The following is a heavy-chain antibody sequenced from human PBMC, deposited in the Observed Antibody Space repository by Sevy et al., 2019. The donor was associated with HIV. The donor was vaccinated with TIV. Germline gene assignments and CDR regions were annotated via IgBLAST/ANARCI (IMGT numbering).Heavy chain of an antibody. CDR3: ARDRFFLSVTGSPQFDP. CDR2: ISAYNGNT. CDR1: GYTFTSYG. D-gene: IGHD6-19*01. J-gene: IGHJ5*02. V-gene: IGHV1-18*04. Sequence: AAVKVSCKASGYTFTSYGISWVRQAPGQGLERMGWISAYNGNTNYPQKLQGRVTMTTDTSTSTAYMELRSLRSDDTAMYYCARDRFFLSVTGSPQFDPWGQGTPVTVSS.